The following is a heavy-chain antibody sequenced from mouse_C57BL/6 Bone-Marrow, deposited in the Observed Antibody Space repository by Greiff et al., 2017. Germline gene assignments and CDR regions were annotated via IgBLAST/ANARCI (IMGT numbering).Heavy chain of an antibody. Sequence: EVQLQQSGPELVKPGASVKLSCKASGYTFTDYYMNWVKQSHGQSLEWIGDINPNNGGTSYNQKFKGKATLTVDKSSSTAYMELRSLTSEDSAVYYCARGGLVEDYFDYWGQGTTLTVSS. J-gene: IGHJ2*01. V-gene: IGHV1-26*01. CDR2: INPNNGGT. CDR3: ARGGLVEDYFDY. CDR1: GYTFTDYY. D-gene: IGHD1-1*02.